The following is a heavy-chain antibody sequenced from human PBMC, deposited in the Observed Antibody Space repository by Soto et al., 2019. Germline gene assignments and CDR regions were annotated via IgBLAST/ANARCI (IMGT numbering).Heavy chain of an antibody. V-gene: IGHV3-23*01. CDR1: GFTFSNYA. CDR2: ISGRGGST. Sequence: EVELFESGGGLKQPGGSLGLSCVASGFTFSNYAMGWVRQAPGKGLEWVSGISGRGGSTFYADSVKGRLTISRDNSKNTLYLQMDSLRAEDTAVYYCAKGKDYNYKNPFDFRGQGTMVTVSS. D-gene: IGHD3-10*01. CDR3: AKGKDYNYKNPFDF. J-gene: IGHJ3*01.